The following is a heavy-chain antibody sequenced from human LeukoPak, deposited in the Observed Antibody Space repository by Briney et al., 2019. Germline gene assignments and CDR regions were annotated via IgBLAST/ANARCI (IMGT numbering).Heavy chain of an antibody. J-gene: IGHJ3*02. CDR3: ARLAVAGWTRAFDI. D-gene: IGHD6-19*01. Sequence: GGYLRLSCAASGFTVSSNYMSWVRQAPGKGLEWVSVIYSGGSTYYADSVKGRFTISRDNSKNTLYLQMNSLRAEDTAVYYCARLAVAGWTRAFDIWGQGTMVTVSS. CDR1: GFTVSSNY. V-gene: IGHV3-53*01. CDR2: IYSGGST.